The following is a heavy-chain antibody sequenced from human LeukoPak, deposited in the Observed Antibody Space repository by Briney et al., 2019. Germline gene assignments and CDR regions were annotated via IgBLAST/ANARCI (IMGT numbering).Heavy chain of an antibody. Sequence: ASVKVSCKASGGTFSSYAISWVRQAPGQGLEWMGGIIPIFGTANYAQKFRGRVTIIADESTSTAYMELTGLRSEDTAMYYCARGEGVYDTSGYALDYWGQGTLVTVSS. CDR1: GGTFSSYA. D-gene: IGHD3-22*01. J-gene: IGHJ4*02. V-gene: IGHV1-69*01. CDR3: ARGEGVYDTSGYALDY. CDR2: IIPIFGTA.